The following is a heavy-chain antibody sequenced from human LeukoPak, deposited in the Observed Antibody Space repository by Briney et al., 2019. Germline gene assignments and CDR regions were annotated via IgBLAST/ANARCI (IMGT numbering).Heavy chain of an antibody. CDR3: ARGIIYSSWMDV. Sequence: ASVKVSCKASGYTFTSYDINGVRQATGQGFEWMGWMNPNSGNTGYAQKFQGRVTMTRNTSISTAYMELSSLRSEDTAVYYCARGIIYSSWMDVWGQGTTVTVSS. D-gene: IGHD6-6*01. J-gene: IGHJ6*02. V-gene: IGHV1-8*01. CDR2: MNPNSGNT. CDR1: GYTFTSYD.